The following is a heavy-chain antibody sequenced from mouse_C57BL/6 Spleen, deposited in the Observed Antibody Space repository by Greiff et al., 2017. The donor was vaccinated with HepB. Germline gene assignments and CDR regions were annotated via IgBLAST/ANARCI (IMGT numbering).Heavy chain of an antibody. Sequence: EVKLMESGGGLVKPGGSLKLSCAASGFTFSDYGMHWVRQAPEKGLEWVAYISSGSSTIYYADTVKGRFTISRDNAKNTLFRQMTSLRSEDTAMYYCARLDGYYVDYWGQGTTLTVSS. D-gene: IGHD2-3*01. V-gene: IGHV5-17*01. CDR2: ISSGSSTI. CDR1: GFTFSDYG. CDR3: ARLDGYYVDY. J-gene: IGHJ2*01.